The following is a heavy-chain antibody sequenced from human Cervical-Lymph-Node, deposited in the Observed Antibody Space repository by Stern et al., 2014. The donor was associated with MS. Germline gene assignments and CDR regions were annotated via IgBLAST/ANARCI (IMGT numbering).Heavy chain of an antibody. CDR2: ILYHGNTK. V-gene: IGHV3-30-3*01. CDR3: ARIPGVGVIPAVYYSGMDV. Sequence: VQLVESGGGVVQPGRSLRLSCAASGFTFNNFALHWVRQAPGKGLEWVALILYHGNTKTYADSVKGRFTISRDTSKNTLYLQMDSLRPEDTAVYYCARIPGVGVIPAVYYSGMDVWGQGTTVTVSS. J-gene: IGHJ6*02. CDR1: GFTFNNFA. D-gene: IGHD1-26*01.